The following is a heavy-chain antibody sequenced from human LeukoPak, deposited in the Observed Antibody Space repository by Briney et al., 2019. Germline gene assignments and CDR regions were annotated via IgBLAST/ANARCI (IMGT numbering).Heavy chain of an antibody. Sequence: SETLSLTCTVSGGSISSYYWSWIRQPPGKGLEWIGYIYTSGSTNYNPSLKSRVTISVDTSKNQFSLKLSSVTAADTAVYYCARPTNSSSFGILDAFDIWGQGTMVTLSS. CDR1: GGSISSYY. V-gene: IGHV4-4*09. CDR3: ARPTNSSSFGILDAFDI. CDR2: IYTSGST. J-gene: IGHJ3*02. D-gene: IGHD6-6*01.